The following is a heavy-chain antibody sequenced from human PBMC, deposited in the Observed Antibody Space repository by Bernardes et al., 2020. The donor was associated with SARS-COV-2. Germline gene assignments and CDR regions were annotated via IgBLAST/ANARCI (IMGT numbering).Heavy chain of an antibody. CDR3: ARDQVPPYYYDSSGLESNGVFNAFDI. D-gene: IGHD3-22*01. Sequence: ASVKVSCKASGYTFTSYYMHWVRQAPGQGLEWMGIINPSGGSTSYAQKFQGRVTMTRDTSTSTVYMELSSLRSEDTAVYYCARDQVPPYYYDSSGLESNGVFNAFDIWGQGTMVTVSS. CDR1: GYTFTSYY. V-gene: IGHV1-46*01. J-gene: IGHJ3*02. CDR2: INPSGGST.